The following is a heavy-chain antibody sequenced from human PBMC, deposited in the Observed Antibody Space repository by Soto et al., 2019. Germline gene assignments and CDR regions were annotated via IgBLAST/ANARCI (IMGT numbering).Heavy chain of an antibody. V-gene: IGHV1-2*02. CDR2: ISPRSGGT. Sequence: ASVKVSCKASGYTFIDYYMHWVRQAPGQGFEWMGRISPRSGGTNYAQKFQGRVTLTWDTSLNTAYMELSSLISEDTAVYYCARPPGYISDWYYFDLWGQGTLVTVSS. CDR3: ARPPGYISDWYYFDL. CDR1: GYTFIDYY. D-gene: IGHD3-9*01. J-gene: IGHJ4*02.